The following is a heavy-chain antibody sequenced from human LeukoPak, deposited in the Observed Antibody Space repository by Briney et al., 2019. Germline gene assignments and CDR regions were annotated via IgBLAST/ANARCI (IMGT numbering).Heavy chain of an antibody. J-gene: IGHJ3*02. CDR1: GGSISSYY. CDR3: ARTSITMVITGVFDI. V-gene: IGHV4-59*01. D-gene: IGHD3-10*01. CDR2: VYYSGFT. Sequence: SETLSLTCTVSGGSISSYYWSCIRQPPGKGLEWIGYVYYSGFTNYNPSLKSRVTISVDTSKNQFSLKLSSVTAADTAVYFCARTSITMVITGVFDIWGQGTMVTVSS.